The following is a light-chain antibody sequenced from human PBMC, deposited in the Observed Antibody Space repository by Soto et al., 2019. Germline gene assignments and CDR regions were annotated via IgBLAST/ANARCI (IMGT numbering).Light chain of an antibody. CDR3: CSFAGGATFV. J-gene: IGLJ3*02. CDR2: EAS. V-gene: IGLV2-23*02. Sequence: QSVLTQPASVSGSPGQSITISCTGTNNDVGGYNLVSWYQQHPGKAPKLVIYEASKRPSGVSDRFSGSRSGNTASLTISALQPEDDADYSCCSFAGGATFVVGGGTKVAVL. CDR1: NNDVGGYNL.